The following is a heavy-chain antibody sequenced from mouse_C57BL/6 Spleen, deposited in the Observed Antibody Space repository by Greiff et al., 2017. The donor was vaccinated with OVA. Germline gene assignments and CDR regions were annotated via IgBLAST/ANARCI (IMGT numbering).Heavy chain of an antibody. V-gene: IGHV1-18*01. D-gene: IGHD2-1*01. CDR2: ITPNNGGT. J-gene: IGHJ1*03. Sequence: VQLQQSGPELVKPGASVKIPCKASGYTFTDYNMDWVKQSHGKSLEWIGDITPNNGGTIYNQKFKGKATLTVDKSSSTAYMELRSLTSEDTAVYYWARGGGNYWYFDGWGTGTTVTVSS. CDR3: ARGGGNYWYFDG. CDR1: GYTFTDYN.